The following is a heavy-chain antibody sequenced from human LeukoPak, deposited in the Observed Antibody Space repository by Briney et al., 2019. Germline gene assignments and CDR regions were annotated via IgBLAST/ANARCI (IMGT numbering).Heavy chain of an antibody. J-gene: IGHJ4*02. V-gene: IGHV1-18*01. D-gene: IGHD3-3*01. Sequence: ASVKVSCKASGYTFRDFGISWVRQAPGQGLEWMGWITTYNGNTIYIQKLQGRVTMTTDTSTSTAYMELRSLRSDDTAVYYCARGPYYDSWSGAGYWGQGTLVTVSS. CDR3: ARGPYYDSWSGAGY. CDR1: GYTFRDFG. CDR2: ITTYNGNT.